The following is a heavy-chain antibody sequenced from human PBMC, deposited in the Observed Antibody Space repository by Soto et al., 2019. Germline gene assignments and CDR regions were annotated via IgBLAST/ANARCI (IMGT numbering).Heavy chain of an antibody. J-gene: IGHJ6*02. CDR3: ARGPRAPPPHDYGMDV. CDR2: ISGGGGTT. CDR1: GFTFSSHV. V-gene: IGHV3-23*01. Sequence: EVQLLESGGGLVQPGGSLRLSCAASGFTFSSHVMNWVRQAPGTAMEWVAAISGGGGTTFYGDSVEGRFTMSRDNSKNTLFLQMNSLRAEDTAVYYCARGPRAPPPHDYGMDVWGQGTTVTVSS.